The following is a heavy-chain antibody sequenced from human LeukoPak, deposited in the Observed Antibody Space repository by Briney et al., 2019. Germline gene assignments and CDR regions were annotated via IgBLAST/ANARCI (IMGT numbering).Heavy chain of an antibody. CDR3: ARERGVVVAATPTDY. Sequence: PGGSLRLSCVASGFTFSSYWMSWVRQAPGKGLEWVANIEQDGSEKYYVDSVKGRFTISRDNARNSLYLQMNSLRAEDTAVYYCARERGVVVAATPTDYWGQGTLVTVSS. V-gene: IGHV3-7*01. D-gene: IGHD2-15*01. CDR2: IEQDGSEK. J-gene: IGHJ4*02. CDR1: GFTFSSYW.